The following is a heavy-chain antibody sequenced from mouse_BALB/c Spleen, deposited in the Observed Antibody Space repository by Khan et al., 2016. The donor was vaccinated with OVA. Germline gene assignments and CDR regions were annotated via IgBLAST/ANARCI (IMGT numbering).Heavy chain of an antibody. CDR3: ARVTTVVDAMDY. J-gene: IGHJ4*01. V-gene: IGHV2-6-7*01. Sequence: QVQLKQSGPGLVAPSQSLSITCTVSGFSLTDYGVNWVRQPPGKGLEWLGMMWGDGSTDYNSPLKSRLSISKDNSKSQVFLKMNSLQTDDTARYYCARVTTVVDAMDYWGQGTSVTVSS. D-gene: IGHD1-1*01. CDR2: MWGDGST. CDR1: GFSLTDYG.